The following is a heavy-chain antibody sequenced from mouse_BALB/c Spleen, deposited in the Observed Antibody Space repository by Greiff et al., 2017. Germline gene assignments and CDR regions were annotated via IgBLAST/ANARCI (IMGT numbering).Heavy chain of an antibody. Sequence: EVMLVESGGGLVQPGGSRKLSCAASGFTFSSFGMHWVRQAPEKGLEWVAYISSGSSTIYYADTVKGRFTISRDNPKNTLFLQMTSLRSEDTAMYYCARNRYGNPYYYAMDYWGQGTSVTVSS. CDR2: ISSGSSTI. V-gene: IGHV5-17*02. CDR3: ARNRYGNPYYYAMDY. D-gene: IGHD2-10*02. CDR1: GFTFSSFG. J-gene: IGHJ4*01.